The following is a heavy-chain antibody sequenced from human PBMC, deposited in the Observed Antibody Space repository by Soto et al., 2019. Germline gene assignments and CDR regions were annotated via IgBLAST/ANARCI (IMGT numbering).Heavy chain of an antibody. CDR3: IGYCSGGSCYSRGY. V-gene: IGHV1-3*01. CDR1: GYSFTSHA. D-gene: IGHD2-15*01. CDR2: INAGNGNT. Sequence: QVQLVQSGAEVKKPGASVKVSCKASGYSFTSHAVHWVRQAPGQRLEWMGWINAGNGNTKYSQKFQGRVTITRDTAADTAYMELSSLRSEDTAVYYCIGYCSGGSCYSRGYWGQGTLVTVSS. J-gene: IGHJ4*02.